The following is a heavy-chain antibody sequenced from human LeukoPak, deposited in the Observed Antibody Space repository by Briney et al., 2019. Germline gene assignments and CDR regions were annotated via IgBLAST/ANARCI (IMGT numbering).Heavy chain of an antibody. V-gene: IGHV7-4-1*02. D-gene: IGHD2-2*01. J-gene: IGHJ4*02. CDR2: INTNTGNP. CDR1: VYTFTSYA. CDR3: ARINFVVVPAAGYFDY. Sequence: ASVKVSFKACVYTFTSYAMNWVRQVPGQGLEWMGGINTNTGNPTYAQGFTGRFVFSLDTSVSTAYLQISSLKAEDTAVYYCARINFVVVPAAGYFDYWGQGTLVTVSS.